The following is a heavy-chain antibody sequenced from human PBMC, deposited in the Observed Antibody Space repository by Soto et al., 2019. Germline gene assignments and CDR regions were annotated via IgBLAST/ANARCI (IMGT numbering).Heavy chain of an antibody. Sequence: ASVKVSCKASGYTFKDYYMHWVRQAPGQGLEWMGWINPNSGGTNYAQKFQGRVTMTRDTSITTAYMELSRLRSDDTAVYYCAATKGRYYYDSAPGRFDYWGQGTLVTVS. V-gene: IGHV1-2*02. CDR2: INPNSGGT. D-gene: IGHD3-22*01. CDR3: AATKGRYYYDSAPGRFDY. J-gene: IGHJ4*02. CDR1: GYTFKDYY.